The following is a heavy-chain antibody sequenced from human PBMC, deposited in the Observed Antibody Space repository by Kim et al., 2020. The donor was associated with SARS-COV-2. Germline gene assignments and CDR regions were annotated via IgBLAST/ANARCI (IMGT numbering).Heavy chain of an antibody. Sequence: ASVKVSCKASGYTFTSYGISWVRQAPGQGLEWMGWISAYNGNTNYAQKLQGRVTMTTDTSTSTAYMELRSLRSDDTAVYYCAREVLLRVEGPYGDYTYNWFDPWGQGTLVTVSS. V-gene: IGHV1-18*04. CDR1: GYTFTSYG. CDR3: AREVLLRVEGPYGDYTYNWFDP. CDR2: ISAYNGNT. D-gene: IGHD4-17*01. J-gene: IGHJ5*02.